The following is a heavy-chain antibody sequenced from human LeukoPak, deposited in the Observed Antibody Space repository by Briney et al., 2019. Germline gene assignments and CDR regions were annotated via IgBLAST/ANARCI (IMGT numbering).Heavy chain of an antibody. CDR2: INIDGSTT. CDR1: EFTFSRYW. Sequence: PGESLRLSCVDSEFTFSRYWMHWVRQAPGEGLVWVSRINIDGSTTNYADSVKGRFTISRDNSKNSLYLQMNSLRAEDSAVYYCARISLTEDAINWFDPWGQGTLVTVSS. V-gene: IGHV3-74*01. D-gene: IGHD1-14*01. CDR3: ARISLTEDAINWFDP. J-gene: IGHJ5*02.